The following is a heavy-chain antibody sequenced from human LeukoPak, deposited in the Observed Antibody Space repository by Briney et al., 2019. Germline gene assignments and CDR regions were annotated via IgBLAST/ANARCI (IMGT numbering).Heavy chain of an antibody. J-gene: IGHJ4*02. CDR3: ASKYCSSTSCRDY. V-gene: IGHV3-48*03. CDR2: ISSSSTTI. Sequence: GGSLRLSCAASGFTFSSYEMNWVRQGPGKGLEWVSYISSSSTTIYYADSVKGRFTISRDNAKNSLYLQMNSLRAEDTAVYYCASKYCSSTSCRDYWGQGTLVTVSS. D-gene: IGHD2-2*01. CDR1: GFTFSSYE.